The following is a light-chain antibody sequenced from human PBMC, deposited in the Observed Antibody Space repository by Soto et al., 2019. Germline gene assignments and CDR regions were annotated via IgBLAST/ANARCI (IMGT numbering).Light chain of an antibody. CDR2: EAS. CDR1: QSVSSY. V-gene: IGKV3-11*01. J-gene: IGKJ2*01. CDR3: QQRSYWPPYT. Sequence: EIVLTQSQATLSLSPGERATLSCRSSQSVSSYLAWYQQKPGQAPRLLIYEASNRATGIPARFSGSGSGTDFTLTISSLESEDSAVYYCQQRSYWPPYTFGQGTKVDIK.